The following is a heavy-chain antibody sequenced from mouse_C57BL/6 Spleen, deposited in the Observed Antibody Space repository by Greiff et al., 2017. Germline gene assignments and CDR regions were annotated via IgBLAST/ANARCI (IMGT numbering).Heavy chain of an antibody. Sequence: QVQLQQPGAELVMPGASVKLSCKASGYTFTSYWMHWVKQRPGQGLEWIGEIDPSDSYTNYNQKFKGKSTLTVDKSSSTAYMQLSSLTSEDSAVYYCARGGYYGNSYFDYWGQGTTLTVSS. V-gene: IGHV1-69*01. CDR3: ARGGYYGNSYFDY. D-gene: IGHD2-1*01. CDR1: GYTFTSYW. CDR2: IDPSDSYT. J-gene: IGHJ2*01.